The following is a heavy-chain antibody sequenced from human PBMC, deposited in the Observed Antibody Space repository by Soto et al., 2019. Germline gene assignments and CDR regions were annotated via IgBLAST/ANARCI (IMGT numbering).Heavy chain of an antibody. D-gene: IGHD3-16*02. CDR3: AREDFDYVWGSYHVTHFDY. Sequence: PSETLSLTSSVADGSSNSYDWSWIRQPPGKGLEWIGYIYYSGGPNYNPSLKSRVTISVDTSKNQSSLKLSSVTAADTAVYYCAREDFDYVWGSYHVTHFDYWGQGTLVTVSS. V-gene: IGHV4-59*01. CDR2: IYYSGGP. CDR1: DGSSNSYD. J-gene: IGHJ4*02.